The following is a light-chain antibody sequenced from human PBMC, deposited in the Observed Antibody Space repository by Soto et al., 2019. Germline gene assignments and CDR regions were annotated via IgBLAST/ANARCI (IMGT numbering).Light chain of an antibody. V-gene: IGKV1-39*01. Sequence: DIQMTQSPSSLSASVRDRVTITCRASQDIHTYLNWYQQKLGKAPKLLIYAASSLQSGVPSRFSGSGSGTDFTLTISSLQPEDFATYYCQQSYSTPQTFGQGTKLEI. J-gene: IGKJ2*01. CDR3: QQSYSTPQT. CDR1: QDIHTY. CDR2: AAS.